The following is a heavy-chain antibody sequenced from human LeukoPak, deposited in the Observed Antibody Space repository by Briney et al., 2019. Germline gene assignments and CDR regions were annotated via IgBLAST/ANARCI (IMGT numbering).Heavy chain of an antibody. V-gene: IGHV3-30*18. CDR3: SKTARKDYYYGMDV. Sequence: GGSLRLSCAASGFTFSSYGMHWVRQAPGKGLEWVAVISYDGSNKYYADSVKGRFTISRDNSKNTLYLQMNSLRAEDTAVYYCSKTARKDYYYGMDVWGKGTTVTVSS. CDR2: ISYDGSNK. J-gene: IGHJ6*04. CDR1: GFTFSSYG.